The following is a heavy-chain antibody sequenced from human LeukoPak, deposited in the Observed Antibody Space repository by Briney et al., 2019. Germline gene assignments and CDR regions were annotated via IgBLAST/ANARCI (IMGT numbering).Heavy chain of an antibody. CDR3: VQQVGYCSSGSCYFTY. CDR2: ISNTGGST. J-gene: IGHJ1*01. D-gene: IGHD2-15*01. Sequence: GGSLRPSCAASGFSFNTYAMSWVRQAPGKGLEWVSAISNTGGSTYYADSVKGRFTISRDKSKNTLSLQMNSLRAEDTAVYYCVQQVGYCSSGSCYFTYWGQGTLVTVSS. V-gene: IGHV3-23*01. CDR1: GFSFNTYA.